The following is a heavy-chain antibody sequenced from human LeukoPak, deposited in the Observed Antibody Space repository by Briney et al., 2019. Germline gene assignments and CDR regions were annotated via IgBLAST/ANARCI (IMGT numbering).Heavy chain of an antibody. Sequence: GGSLRLSCAASGFTFSTFALIWVRQPPGKGLEWVSSIFPSGGEIHYADSVRGRFTISRDNSKSTLSLQMNSLRAEDTAIYYCATYRQVLLPFESWGQGTLVTVSS. CDR1: GFTFSTFA. J-gene: IGHJ4*02. CDR2: IFPSGGEI. D-gene: IGHD2-8*02. CDR3: ATYRQVLLPFES. V-gene: IGHV3-23*01.